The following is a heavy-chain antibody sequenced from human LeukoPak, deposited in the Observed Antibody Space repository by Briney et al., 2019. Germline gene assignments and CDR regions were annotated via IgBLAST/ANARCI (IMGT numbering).Heavy chain of an antibody. D-gene: IGHD3-3*02. Sequence: GGSLRLSSAASGFTFSSYWMSWVRQAPGKGLEWVANIKQDGSEKYYVDSVKGRFTISRDNAKNSLYLQMNSLTAEDTAVYYCARVGFSDAFDIWGQGTMVTVSS. CDR2: IKQDGSEK. CDR3: ARVGFSDAFDI. J-gene: IGHJ3*02. V-gene: IGHV3-7*01. CDR1: GFTFSSYW.